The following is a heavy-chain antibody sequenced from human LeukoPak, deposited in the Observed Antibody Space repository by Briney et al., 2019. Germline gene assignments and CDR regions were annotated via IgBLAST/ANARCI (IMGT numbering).Heavy chain of an antibody. V-gene: IGHV1-46*01. CDR2: IYPRDGST. D-gene: IGHD5-12*01. J-gene: IGHJ4*02. Sequence: ASVKVSCKASGYSFTSNYIHWVRQAPGQGLEWMGMIYPRDGSTSYAQKFQGRVTVTRDTSTSTVHMELSGLRSEDTAVYYCARGHGYGDYWGQGTLVTVSS. CDR1: GYSFTSNY. CDR3: ARGHGYGDY.